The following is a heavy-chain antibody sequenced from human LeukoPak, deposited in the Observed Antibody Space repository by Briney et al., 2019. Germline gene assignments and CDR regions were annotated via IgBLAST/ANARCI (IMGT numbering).Heavy chain of an antibody. CDR2: IIPIFGTA. V-gene: IGHV1-69*13. CDR1: GGTFTSYA. Sequence: SVKVSCKASGGTFTSYAISWVRHAPGQGLEWMGGIIPIFGTANYAQKFQGRVTITADESTTTAYRELSSLRSEDTAVYYCARGGYGVVVTAAWGFDPWAQGTLVTVSS. CDR3: ARGGYGVVVTAAWGFDP. J-gene: IGHJ5*02. D-gene: IGHD2-21*02.